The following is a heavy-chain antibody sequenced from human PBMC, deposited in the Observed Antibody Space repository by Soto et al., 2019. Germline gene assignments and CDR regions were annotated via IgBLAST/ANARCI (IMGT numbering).Heavy chain of an antibody. J-gene: IGHJ4*02. CDR2: IYYSGST. CDR3: ARAHFGGNQIFDY. Sequence: TLSVTCTVSGGSISSGGYYWSWIRQHPGKGLEWIGYIYYSGSTYYNPSLKSRVTISVDTSKNQFSLKLSSVTAADTAVYYCARAHFGGNQIFDYWGQGTLVTVSS. D-gene: IGHD2-21*01. CDR1: GGSISSGGYY. V-gene: IGHV4-31*03.